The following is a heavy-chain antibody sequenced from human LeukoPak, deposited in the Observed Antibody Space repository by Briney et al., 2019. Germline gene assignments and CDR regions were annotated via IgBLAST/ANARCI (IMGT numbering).Heavy chain of an antibody. J-gene: IGHJ5*02. CDR2: INHSGST. D-gene: IGHD2-2*03. CDR1: GGSFSGYY. Sequence: PSETLSLTCAVYGGSFSGYYWSWVRHPPGKGLEWIWEINHSGSTNYNPSPKSRVTISVDTSKNQSSLKLSSVNAADPAVYYCASGWMGNWFDPWGQGTLATVSS. CDR3: ASGWMGNWFDP. V-gene: IGHV4-34*01.